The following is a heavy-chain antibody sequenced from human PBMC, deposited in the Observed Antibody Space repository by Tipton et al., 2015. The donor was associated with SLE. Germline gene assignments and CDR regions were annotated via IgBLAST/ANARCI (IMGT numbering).Heavy chain of an antibody. Sequence: SLRLSCAASGYPVPTFAMHWVRQAPGKGLEWVAVTSYDETVKYFADSVKGRFTISRDESKNTMYLQMNSLRAEDTAVYYCAKASRGQYESWSGHFDEWGRGTLVTVSS. J-gene: IGHJ4*02. V-gene: IGHV3-30*04. CDR2: TSYDETVK. CDR1: GYPVPTFA. CDR3: AKASRGQYESWSGHFDE. D-gene: IGHD3-3*01.